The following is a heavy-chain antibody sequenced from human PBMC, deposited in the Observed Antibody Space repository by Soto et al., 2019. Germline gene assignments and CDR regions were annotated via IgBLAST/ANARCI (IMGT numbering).Heavy chain of an antibody. CDR3: ARDHCSSTSCYDLDWFDP. CDR1: GYTFTSYG. CDR2: ISAYNGNT. D-gene: IGHD2-2*01. Sequence: ASVKVSCKASGYTFTSYGISWVRQAPGQGLEWMGWISAYNGNTNYAQKLQGRVTMTTDTSTSTAYMELRSLRSDDTAVYYCARDHCSSTSCYDLDWFDPWGQGTLVTVSS. V-gene: IGHV1-18*01. J-gene: IGHJ5*02.